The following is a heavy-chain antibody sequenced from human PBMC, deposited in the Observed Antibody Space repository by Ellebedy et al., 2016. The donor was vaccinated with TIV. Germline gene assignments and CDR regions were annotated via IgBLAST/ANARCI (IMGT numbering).Heavy chain of an antibody. D-gene: IGHD6-19*01. CDR1: GFTFSSYA. J-gene: IGHJ4*02. CDR3: AKDIVAGTFDY. V-gene: IGHV3-23*01. Sequence: GESLKISXAASGFTFSSYAMSWVRQAPGKGLEWVSAISDSGGSTYYADSVKGRFTISRDNSKNTLYLQMNSLRAEDTAVYYCAKDIVAGTFDYWGQGTLVTVSS. CDR2: ISDSGGST.